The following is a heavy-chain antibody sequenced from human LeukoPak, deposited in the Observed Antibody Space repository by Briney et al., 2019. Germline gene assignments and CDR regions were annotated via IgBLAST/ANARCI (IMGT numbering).Heavy chain of an antibody. CDR3: AREGEGYYDAFDI. D-gene: IGHD3-16*01. CDR2: IWFDGSNK. V-gene: IGHV3-33*08. Sequence: GGSLRLSCAASGFTFSHYGMHWVRQAPGKGLEWVAIIWFDGSNKYYADSVKGRFTISRDNSKNMLYLQMNSLRAEDTAVYYCAREGEGYYDAFDIWGQGAMVTVSS. J-gene: IGHJ3*02. CDR1: GFTFSHYG.